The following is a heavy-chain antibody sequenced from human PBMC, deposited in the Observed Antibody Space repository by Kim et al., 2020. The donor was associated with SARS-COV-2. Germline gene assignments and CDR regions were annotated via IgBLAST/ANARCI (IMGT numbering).Heavy chain of an antibody. D-gene: IGHD1-26*01. CDR2: ISSSSSYT. CDR1: GFTFSDYY. CDR3: AVGGSYHDAFDI. V-gene: IGHV3-11*06. Sequence: GGSLRLSCAASGFTFSDYYMSWIRQAPGKGLEWVSYISSSSSYTNYADSVKGRFTISRDNAKNSLYLQMNSLRAEDTAVYYCAVGGSYHDAFDIWGQGTMVTVSS. J-gene: IGHJ3*02.